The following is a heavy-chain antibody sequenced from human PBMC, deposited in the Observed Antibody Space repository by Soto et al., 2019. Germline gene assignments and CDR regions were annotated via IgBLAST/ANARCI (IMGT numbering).Heavy chain of an antibody. V-gene: IGHV3-30*03. Sequence: LRLSCAASGFTFSNYGMHWVRQAPGKGLEWVAVISYDGSNIYYADSVNGRFTISRDNSRNTLYLQMNSLRAEDTAVYYCAITQWLDYWGQGTLVTVSS. CDR3: AITQWLDY. D-gene: IGHD6-19*01. CDR1: GFTFSNYG. CDR2: ISYDGSNI. J-gene: IGHJ4*02.